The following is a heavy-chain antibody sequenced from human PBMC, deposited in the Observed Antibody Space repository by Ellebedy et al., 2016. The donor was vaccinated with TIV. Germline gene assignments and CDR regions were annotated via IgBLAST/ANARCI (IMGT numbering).Heavy chain of an antibody. D-gene: IGHD3-22*01. J-gene: IGHJ4*02. CDR2: IIAGGDST. CDR1: GFTFGGHA. V-gene: IGHV3-23*01. CDR3: VKLDSSGFYYGRLDY. Sequence: GESLKISCAASGFTFGGHAMSWVRQTPGKGLEWVSGIIAGGDSTHYVDSVQGRFTISRDNSKKTLYLQMNSLRAEDTAVYYCVKLDSSGFYYGRLDYWGQGTLVTVSS.